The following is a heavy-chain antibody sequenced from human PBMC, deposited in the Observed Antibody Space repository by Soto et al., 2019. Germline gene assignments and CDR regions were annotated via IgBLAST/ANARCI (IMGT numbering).Heavy chain of an antibody. J-gene: IGHJ5*02. CDR3: SGDRMRGRFDP. Sequence: GGSLRLSCAASGFTFSTSWMHWVRQAPGKGLVWVSRIDSDGSSTTYADSVKGRFSISRDNAKSTLYLQMNSLRAEDTAVYFFSGDRMRGRFDPWGQGTLVTVSS. D-gene: IGHD2-8*01. CDR1: GFTFSTSW. V-gene: IGHV3-74*01. CDR2: IDSDGSST.